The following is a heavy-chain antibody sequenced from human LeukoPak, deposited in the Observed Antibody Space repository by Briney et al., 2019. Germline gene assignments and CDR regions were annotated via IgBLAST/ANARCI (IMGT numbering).Heavy chain of an antibody. CDR1: GVSFSGYY. V-gene: IGHV4-34*01. J-gene: IGHJ6*02. D-gene: IGHD2-21*02. Sequence: SETLSLTCAVYGVSFSGYYWSWIRQPPGKGLEWIGEINHSGSTNYNPSLKSRVTISVDTSKNQFSLKLSSVTAADTAVYYCARTAYYYYGMDAWGQGTTVTVSS. CDR3: ARTAYYYYGMDA. CDR2: INHSGST.